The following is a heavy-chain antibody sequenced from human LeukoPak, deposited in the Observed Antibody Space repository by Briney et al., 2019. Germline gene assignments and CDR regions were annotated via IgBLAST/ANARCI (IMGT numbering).Heavy chain of an antibody. D-gene: IGHD2-21*01. CDR2: IRYDGSNK. Sequence: GGSLRLSCAASGFTFSSYGMHWVRQAPGKGLEWVAFIRYDGSNKYYADSVKGRFTISRDNSKNTLYLQMNSLRAEDTAVYYCAREGVVIAIVYLDVWGKGTTVTFSS. CDR3: AREGVVIAIVYLDV. CDR1: GFTFSSYG. V-gene: IGHV3-30*02. J-gene: IGHJ6*04.